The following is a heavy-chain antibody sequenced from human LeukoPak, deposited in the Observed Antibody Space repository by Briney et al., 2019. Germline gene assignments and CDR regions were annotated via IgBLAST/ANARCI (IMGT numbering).Heavy chain of an antibody. CDR1: GYTFTSYG. CDR2: ISAYNGNT. CDR3: ARVSFYYDSSGYYYGDWFDP. J-gene: IGHJ5*02. Sequence: ASVKVSCKASGYTFTSYGISWVRQAPGQGLEWMGWISAYNGNTNYAQKLQGRVTMTTDTSTSTAYMELRSLRSDDTAVYYCARVSFYYDSSGYYYGDWFDPWGQGTLVTVSS. V-gene: IGHV1-18*01. D-gene: IGHD3-22*01.